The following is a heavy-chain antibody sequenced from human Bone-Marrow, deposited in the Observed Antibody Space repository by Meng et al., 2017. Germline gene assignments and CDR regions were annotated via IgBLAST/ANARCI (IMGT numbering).Heavy chain of an antibody. D-gene: IGHD6-6*01. V-gene: IGHV4-59*01. J-gene: IGHJ3*02. CDR3: ARGGEYSPGAFDI. CDR1: GGSISSYY. Sequence: SETLSLTCTVSGGSISSYYWSWIRQPPGKGLEWIGYIYYSGSTNYNPSLKSRVTISVDTSKNQFSLKLSSVTAADTAVYYCARGGEYSPGAFDIWGQGTMVTVSS. CDR2: IYYSGST.